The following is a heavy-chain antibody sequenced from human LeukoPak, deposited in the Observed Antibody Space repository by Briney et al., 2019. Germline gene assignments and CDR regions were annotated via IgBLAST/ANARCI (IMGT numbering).Heavy chain of an antibody. V-gene: IGHV6-1*01. Sequence: SQTLSLTCAISGDIFSSTIAAWNWIRQSPWRGLEWLVRTYYSSKWYNDYAVSVKSRLTINPDTSKNQFSLQLNSVTPEDTAVYYCARDQDGMGVWGQGTTVTVSS. CDR2: TYYSSKWYN. J-gene: IGHJ6*02. CDR3: ARDQDGMGV. CDR1: GDIFSSTIAA.